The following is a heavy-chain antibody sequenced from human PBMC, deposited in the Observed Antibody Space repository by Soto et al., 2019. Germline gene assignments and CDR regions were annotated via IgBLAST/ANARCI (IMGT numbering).Heavy chain of an antibody. D-gene: IGHD2-2*03. CDR3: ARVVGYCSSTSCPRPPRRYYYGMDV. Sequence: PSETLSLTCAVYGGSFSGYYWSWIRQPPGKGLEWIGEINHSGSTNYNPSLKSRVTISVDTSKNQFSLKLSSVTAADTAVYYCARVVGYCSSTSCPRPPRRYYYGMDVWGHGTTVTVSS. CDR2: INHSGST. CDR1: GGSFSGYY. V-gene: IGHV4-34*01. J-gene: IGHJ6*02.